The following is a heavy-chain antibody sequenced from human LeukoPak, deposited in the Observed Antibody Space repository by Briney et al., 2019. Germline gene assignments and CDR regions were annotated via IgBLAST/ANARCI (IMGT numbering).Heavy chain of an antibody. CDR2: ISSSSSYM. Sequence: GGSLRLSCAASGFTFSSYTMNWVRQAPGKGLEWVSSISSSSSYMYYADSVKGRFTISRDNAKNSLYLQMNSLRAEDTAVYYCAELGITMIGGGWGKGTTVTISS. CDR1: GFTFSSYT. D-gene: IGHD3-10*02. V-gene: IGHV3-21*01. CDR3: AELGITMIGGG. J-gene: IGHJ6*04.